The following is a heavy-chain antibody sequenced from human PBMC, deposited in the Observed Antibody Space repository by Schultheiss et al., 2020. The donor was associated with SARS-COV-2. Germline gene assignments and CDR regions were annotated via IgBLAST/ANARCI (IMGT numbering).Heavy chain of an antibody. CDR2: ISSSGSTI. CDR3: ASDAKGTTQYAFDM. J-gene: IGHJ3*02. D-gene: IGHD1-1*01. V-gene: IGHV3-11*04. Sequence: GGSLRLSCAASGFTFSDYYMSWIRQAPGKGLEWVSYISSSGSTIFYADSVKGRFTISRDNAKNSLYLQMNSLRAEDTAVYYCASDAKGTTQYAFDMWGLGTMVTVSS. CDR1: GFTFSDYY.